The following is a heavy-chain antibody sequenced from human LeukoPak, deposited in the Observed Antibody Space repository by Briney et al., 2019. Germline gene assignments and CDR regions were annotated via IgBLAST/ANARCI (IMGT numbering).Heavy chain of an antibody. CDR3: GRPLGCFSSACPYDAFDI. CDR1: GGSVSSSTYY. D-gene: IGHD2-2*01. CDR2: LYYGGRS. Sequence: KPSETLSLTCTVSGGSVSSSTYYWGWIRQPPGKGLEWIGNLYYGGRSYSNPSLKCRVTISVDTSKNQFSLRLSSVTAADTAVYYCGRPLGCFSSACPYDAFDIWGHGTMVTVSS. J-gene: IGHJ3*02. V-gene: IGHV4-39*01.